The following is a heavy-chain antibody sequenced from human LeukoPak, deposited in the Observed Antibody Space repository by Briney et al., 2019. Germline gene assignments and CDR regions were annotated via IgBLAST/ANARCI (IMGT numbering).Heavy chain of an antibody. Sequence: GGSLRLSCTASGFTFGDYAMSWVRQAPGKGLEWVSAMSSSDDGRHYAASVRGRFTISRDTSRSTLYLQMNSLRAEDAAVYYCAKAPVTSCRGAFCYPFDYWGQGTLVTVSS. CDR2: MSSSDDGR. J-gene: IGHJ4*02. CDR3: AKAPVTSCRGAFCYPFDY. D-gene: IGHD2-15*01. V-gene: IGHV3-23*01. CDR1: GFTFGDYA.